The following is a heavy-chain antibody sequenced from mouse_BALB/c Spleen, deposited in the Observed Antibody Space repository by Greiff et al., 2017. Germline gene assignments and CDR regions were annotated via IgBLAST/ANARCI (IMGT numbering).Heavy chain of an antibody. CDR1: GFNITDTY. CDR3: ARVQGNPLAMDD. V-gene: IGHV14-3*02. J-gene: IGHJ4*01. CDR2: IDPANGNT. D-gene: IGHD2-1*01. Sequence: VQLQQSGAELVKPGASVKLSCTASGFNITDTYMHWVKQRPEQGLEWIGRIDPANGNTKYDPKFQGKATITADTSSNTAYLQLSSLTSEDTAVYYCARVQGNPLAMDDWGQGTSVTVSS.